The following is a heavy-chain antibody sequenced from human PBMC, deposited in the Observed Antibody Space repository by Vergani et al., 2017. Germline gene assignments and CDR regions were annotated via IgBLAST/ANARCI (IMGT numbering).Heavy chain of an antibody. Sequence: EVQLLESGGDLVQPGGSLRLSCAASGFSFTTYAMSGVRQAPGKGLGWVATINTNADYTRYGYSVKGRFTSSRDNSKSTLYLQMNSVRAEDTAIYYCAKGGWNYWFDSWGQGTLVIVS. CDR3: AKGGWNYWFDS. CDR1: GFSFTTYA. V-gene: IGHV3-23*01. J-gene: IGHJ5*01. CDR2: INTNADYT. D-gene: IGHD1-1*01.